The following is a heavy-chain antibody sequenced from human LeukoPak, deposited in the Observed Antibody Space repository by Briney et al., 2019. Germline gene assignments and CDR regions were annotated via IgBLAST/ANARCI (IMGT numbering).Heavy chain of an antibody. V-gene: IGHV3-23*01. D-gene: IGHD6-13*01. CDR1: GFTFSSYG. CDR2: ISGSGGST. J-gene: IGHJ4*02. CDR3: AVRYNGSWYLFDY. Sequence: GSLRLSCAASGFTFSSYGMSWVRQAPGKGLEWVSAISGSGGSTYYADSVKGRFTISRDNSKNTLYLQMNSLRAEDTAVYYCAVRYNGSWYLFDYWGQGTLVTVSS.